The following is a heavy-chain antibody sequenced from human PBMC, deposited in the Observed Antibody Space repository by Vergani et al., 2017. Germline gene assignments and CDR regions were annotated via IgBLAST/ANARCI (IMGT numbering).Heavy chain of an antibody. CDR3: AKGDSIAVAGLVDY. V-gene: IGHV3-23*01. J-gene: IGHJ4*02. Sequence: EVQLLESGGGLVQPGGSLRLSCAASGFTFSSYAMSWVRQAPGKGLEWVSAISGSGGSTYYADSVKGRFTNSRDNSKNTLYLQMNSLRAEDTAVYYCAKGDSIAVAGLVDYWGQGTLVTVSS. CDR1: GFTFSSYA. CDR2: ISGSGGST. D-gene: IGHD6-19*01.